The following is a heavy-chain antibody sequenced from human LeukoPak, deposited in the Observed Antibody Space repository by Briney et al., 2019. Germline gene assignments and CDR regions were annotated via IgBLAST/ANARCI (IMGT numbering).Heavy chain of an antibody. CDR2: INSNSGGT. J-gene: IGHJ4*02. Sequence: ASVKVSCKASGYTFIHYFIHWVRQAPGQGLEWMGRINSNSGGTEYTQKFQGRVTMTRDTSITTVYMELSSLTSDDTAVYYCARDLSSTSNWELDYWGQGTLVIVSS. CDR3: ARDLSSTSNWELDY. D-gene: IGHD7-27*01. CDR1: GYTFIHYF. V-gene: IGHV1-2*06.